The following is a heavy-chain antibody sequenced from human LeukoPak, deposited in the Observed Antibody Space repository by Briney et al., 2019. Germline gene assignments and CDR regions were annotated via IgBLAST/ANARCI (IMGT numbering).Heavy chain of an antibody. J-gene: IGHJ4*02. CDR3: AREYYYGSGSYCLIG. Sequence: GGSLRLSCAASGFTFSSYGMHWVRQAPGKGLEWEAVIWYDGSNKYYADSVKGRFTISRDNSKNTLYLQMNSLRAEDTAVYYCAREYYYGSGSYCLIGWGQGTLVTVSS. CDR1: GFTFSSYG. D-gene: IGHD3-10*01. CDR2: IWYDGSNK. V-gene: IGHV3-33*01.